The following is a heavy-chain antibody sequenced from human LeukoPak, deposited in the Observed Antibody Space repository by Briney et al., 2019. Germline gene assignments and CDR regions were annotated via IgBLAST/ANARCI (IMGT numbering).Heavy chain of an antibody. J-gene: IGHJ4*02. V-gene: IGHV4-4*07. Sequence: PSETLSLTCTVSGGSISSYYWSWIRQPAGKGLEWIGRFYTSGSTNYNPSLKSRVTMSVDTSKNQFSLKLSSVTAADTAVYYCARAAYYDSSGSPHFDYWGQGTLVTVSS. D-gene: IGHD3-22*01. CDR1: GGSISSYY. CDR3: ARAAYYDSSGSPHFDY. CDR2: FYTSGST.